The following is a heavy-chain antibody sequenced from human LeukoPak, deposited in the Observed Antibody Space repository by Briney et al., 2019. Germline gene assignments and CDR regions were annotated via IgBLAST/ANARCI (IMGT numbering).Heavy chain of an antibody. J-gene: IGHJ5*02. CDR3: ASMYCGSTSCYFGWFDP. Sequence: SETLSLTCTVSGGSISGYYLNWIRRPPGKGLEWIGYIHYSGSTNYNPSLKSRVTISVDTSKNQFSLKLSSVTAADTAVYYCASMYCGSTSCYFGWFDPWGQGTLVTVSS. V-gene: IGHV4-59*08. D-gene: IGHD2-2*01. CDR1: GGSISGYY. CDR2: IHYSGST.